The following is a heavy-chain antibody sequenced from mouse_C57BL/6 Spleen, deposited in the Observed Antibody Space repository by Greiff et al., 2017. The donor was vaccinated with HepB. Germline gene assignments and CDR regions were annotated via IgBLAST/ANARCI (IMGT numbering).Heavy chain of an antibody. CDR3: ARGSPYDYDDAMDY. CDR1: GYSITSGYD. J-gene: IGHJ4*01. D-gene: IGHD2-4*01. Sequence: EVKLMESGPGMVKPSQSLSLTCTVTGYSITSGYDWHWIRHFPGNKLEWMGYISYSGSTNYNPSLKSRISITHDTSKNHFFLKLNSVTTEDTATYYCARGSPYDYDDAMDYWGQGTSVTVSS. CDR2: ISYSGST. V-gene: IGHV3-1*01.